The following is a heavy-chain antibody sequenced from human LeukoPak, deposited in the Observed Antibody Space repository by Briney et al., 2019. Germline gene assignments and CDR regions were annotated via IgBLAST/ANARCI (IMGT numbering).Heavy chain of an antibody. V-gene: IGHV3-23*01. J-gene: IGHJ4*02. CDR2: ISGSGGST. D-gene: IGHD3-22*01. CDR3: ARGNYYDSSGYFTTFYYFDY. Sequence: GGSLRLSCAASGFTFSSYAMSWVRQAPGKGLEWVSAISGSGGSTYYADSVKGRFTISRDNSKNTLYLQMNSLRAEDTAVYYSARGNYYDSSGYFTTFYYFDYWGQGTLVTVSS. CDR1: GFTFSSYA.